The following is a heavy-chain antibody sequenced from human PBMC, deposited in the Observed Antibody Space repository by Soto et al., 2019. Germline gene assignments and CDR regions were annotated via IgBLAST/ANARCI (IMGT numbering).Heavy chain of an antibody. J-gene: IGHJ6*03. CDR3: ARARSRGDFSYYYYYYMDV. CDR1: GYTFTSYD. V-gene: IGHV1-8*01. D-gene: IGHD2-21*02. Sequence: ASVKVSCKASGYTFTSYDINWVRQATGQGLEWMGWMNPNSGNTGYAQKLQGRVTMTRNTSISTAYMELSSLRSEDTAVYYCARARSRGDFSYYYYYYMDVWGKGTTVTVSS. CDR2: MNPNSGNT.